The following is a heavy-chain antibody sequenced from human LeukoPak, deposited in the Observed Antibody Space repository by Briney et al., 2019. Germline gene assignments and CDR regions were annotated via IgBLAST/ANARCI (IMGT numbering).Heavy chain of an antibody. CDR1: GVSISSYY. Sequence: KPSETLSLTCTVSGVSISSYYWSWIRQPPGKGLEWIGYIYYSGSTNYNPSLKSRVTISVDTSKNQFSLKLSSVTAADTAVYYCARQGSSGWYRGSFWFDPWGQGTLVTVSS. V-gene: IGHV4-59*08. J-gene: IGHJ5*02. CDR2: IYYSGST. D-gene: IGHD6-19*01. CDR3: ARQGSSGWYRGSFWFDP.